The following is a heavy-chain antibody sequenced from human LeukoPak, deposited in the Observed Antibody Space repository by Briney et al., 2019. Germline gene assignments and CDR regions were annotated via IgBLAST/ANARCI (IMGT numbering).Heavy chain of an antibody. CDR3: ARVDCGGDCYPTFDY. CDR1: GYTFTGYY. CDR2: INPSGGST. J-gene: IGHJ4*02. V-gene: IGHV1-46*01. Sequence: ASVKVSCKASGYTFTGYYMHWVRQAPGQGLEWMGIINPSGGSTSYAQKFQGRVTMTRDTSTSTVYMELSSLRSEDTAVYYCARVDCGGDCYPTFDYWGQGTLVTVSS. D-gene: IGHD2-21*02.